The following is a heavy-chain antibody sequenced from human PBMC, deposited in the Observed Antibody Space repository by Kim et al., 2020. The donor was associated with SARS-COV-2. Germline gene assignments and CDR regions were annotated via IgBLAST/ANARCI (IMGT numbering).Heavy chain of an antibody. V-gene: IGHV4-61*01. D-gene: IGHD3-10*01. CDR3: ARDRMLPVLRYFYYAMDG. CDR1: GDSVSSGRYY. CDR2: ISYSGRT. J-gene: IGHJ6*02. Sequence: SETLSLTCTISGDSVSSGRYYWTWIRQSPGKGLEWIGYISYSGRTNYNPSLKSRLTISVDTSKNQFSLELTSMAAADAAVYFCARDRMLPVLRYFYYAMDGGGRGTTVTVSS.